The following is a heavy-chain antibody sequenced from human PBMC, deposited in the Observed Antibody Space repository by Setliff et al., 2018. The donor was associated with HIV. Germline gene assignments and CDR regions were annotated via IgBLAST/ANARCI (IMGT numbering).Heavy chain of an antibody. CDR3: ARGTTGYSSIWYRNGLTYYSYMDV. CDR1: GGSFSGRS. V-gene: IGHV4-34*01. Sequence: SETLSLTCAVYGGSFSGRSWTWVRQPPGKGLEWIGEINHSGSTSYNPPLKSRVAMSVDTSKNQFSLKLNSVTAADAGVYYCARGTTGYSSIWYRNGLTYYSYMDVWGKGTEVTVSS. CDR2: INHSGST. D-gene: IGHD6-13*01. J-gene: IGHJ6*03.